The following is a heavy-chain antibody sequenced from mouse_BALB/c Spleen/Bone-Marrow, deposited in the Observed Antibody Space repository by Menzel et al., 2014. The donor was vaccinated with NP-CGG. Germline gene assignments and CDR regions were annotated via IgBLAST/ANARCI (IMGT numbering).Heavy chain of an antibody. V-gene: IGHV2-9*02. CDR1: GFSLTSYG. Sequence: VKLEESGPGLVAPSQSLSITCTVSGFSLTSYGVHWVRQLPGKGLEWMGLIWDGGSTNYNSALMSRNSISKYNSKSQVSLKMIRLQTEDTAMYYCARDSYDRLYAMDYWGQGTSVTVSS. CDR3: ARDSYDRLYAMDY. D-gene: IGHD2-14*01. CDR2: IWDGGST. J-gene: IGHJ4*01.